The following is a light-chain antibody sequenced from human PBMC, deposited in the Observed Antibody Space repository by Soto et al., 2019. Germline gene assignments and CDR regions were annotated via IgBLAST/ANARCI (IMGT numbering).Light chain of an antibody. Sequence: IVMTQSPATLSVSPGERATLSCRASQSVGTKLAWYQQTRGQAPRLLIYGASTRATGIPARFSGSGSGTEFTLTISSLQPDDFATYYCQHYNSYSEAFGQGTKVDIK. J-gene: IGKJ1*01. CDR1: QSVGTK. V-gene: IGKV3-15*01. CDR3: QHYNSYSEA. CDR2: GAS.